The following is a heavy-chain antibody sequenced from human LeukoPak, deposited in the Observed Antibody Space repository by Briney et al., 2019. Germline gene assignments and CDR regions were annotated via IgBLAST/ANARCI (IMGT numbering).Heavy chain of an antibody. CDR2: INHSGST. Sequence: PSETLSLTCAVYGGSFSGYYWSWIRQPLGKGLEWIGEINHSGSTNYNPSLKSRVTISVDTSKNQFSLKLSSVTAADTAVYYCARGHSGSYFLSTAFDIWGQGTMVTVSS. CDR3: ARGHSGSYFLSTAFDI. J-gene: IGHJ3*02. D-gene: IGHD1-26*01. CDR1: GGSFSGYY. V-gene: IGHV4-34*01.